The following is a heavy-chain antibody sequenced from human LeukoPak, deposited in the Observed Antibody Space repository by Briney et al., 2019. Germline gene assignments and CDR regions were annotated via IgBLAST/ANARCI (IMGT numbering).Heavy chain of an antibody. CDR1: GFVFSGSS. CDR3: AKEQYPGYFDF. D-gene: IGHD1-14*01. V-gene: IGHV3-30*02. J-gene: IGHJ4*02. Sequence: GGSLRLSCAASGFVFSGSSMHWVRQAPGKGLEWVSFIRFDATNKYYADSVKGRFTISRDNSNNTLYLQLNNVRTEDTATYFCAKEQYPGYFDFWGQGTLVTVSA. CDR2: IRFDATNK.